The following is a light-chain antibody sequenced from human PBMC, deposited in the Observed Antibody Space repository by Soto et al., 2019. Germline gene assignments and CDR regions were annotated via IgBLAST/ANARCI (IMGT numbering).Light chain of an antibody. Sequence: DIQMTQSPSTLSASVGDRVTVTCRASQSISSWLAWYQQKAGKAPKLLIYKASTSKSGVPSRFSGSGSGTEFTLTISSLQPEDFATYYCQQANSFPLTFGGGTKVDIK. CDR3: QQANSFPLT. CDR1: QSISSW. J-gene: IGKJ4*01. V-gene: IGKV1-5*03. CDR2: KAS.